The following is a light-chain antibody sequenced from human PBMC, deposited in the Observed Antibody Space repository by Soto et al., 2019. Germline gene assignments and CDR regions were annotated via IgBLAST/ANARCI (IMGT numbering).Light chain of an antibody. CDR3: QQYGSSPGT. Sequence: IVLTQSPGTLSLSPGERATLSCRASQSVSSDYLAWYQQRPGQAPRLLIYGASSRATGLPDRFSGSGSGTDFTLTISRLEPEDFAVYYCQQYGSSPGTFGQGTKVDI. V-gene: IGKV3-20*01. CDR2: GAS. CDR1: QSVSSDY. J-gene: IGKJ1*01.